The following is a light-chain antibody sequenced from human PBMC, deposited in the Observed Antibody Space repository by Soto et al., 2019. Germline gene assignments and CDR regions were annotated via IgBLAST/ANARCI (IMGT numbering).Light chain of an antibody. Sequence: QSVLTQPPSVSGAPGQRVTISCTGSSSNIGAGYDVHWYQQLPGTAPKLLIHGNSNRPSGVPDRFSGSKSGTSASLAITGLQAEDEADYYCQSYDSSLGASYVFGTGTKLTVL. V-gene: IGLV1-40*01. CDR3: QSYDSSLGASYV. J-gene: IGLJ1*01. CDR2: GNS. CDR1: SSNIGAGYD.